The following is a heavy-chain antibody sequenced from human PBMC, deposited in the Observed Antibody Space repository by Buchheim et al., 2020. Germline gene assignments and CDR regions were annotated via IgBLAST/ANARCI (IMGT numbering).Heavy chain of an antibody. Sequence: QVQLVQSGGEVKQPGASAKVSCKASGYTFTSYGVNWVRQAPGQGLEWMGWIGTHNGNTKYAQKFQGRVTMTTDTSTRKAYMELRSLRSDDTAIYYCARAATSVAGTRYFPHWGQGTL. J-gene: IGHJ1*01. D-gene: IGHD6-19*01. CDR3: ARAATSVAGTRYFPH. V-gene: IGHV1-18*01. CDR1: GYTFTSYG. CDR2: IGTHNGNT.